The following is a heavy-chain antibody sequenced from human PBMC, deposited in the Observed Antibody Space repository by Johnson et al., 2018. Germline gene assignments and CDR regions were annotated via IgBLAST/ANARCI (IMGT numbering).Heavy chain of an antibody. CDR3: ARRSSSWVDAFDI. Sequence: VQLVESGGGVVQPGRSLRLSCAASGFTFSAFAMHWLRQAPGKGLEWVAVISYDGSNKYYADSVKGRFTISRDNSKNTLYLQMNSLRAEDTAVYYWARRSSSWVDAFDIWGQGTMVTVSS. CDR2: ISYDGSNK. J-gene: IGHJ3*02. CDR1: GFTFSAFA. V-gene: IGHV3-30-3*01. D-gene: IGHD6-13*01.